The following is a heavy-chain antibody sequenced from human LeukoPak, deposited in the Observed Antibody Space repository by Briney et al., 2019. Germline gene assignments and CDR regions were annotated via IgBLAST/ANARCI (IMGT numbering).Heavy chain of an antibody. CDR2: IFSSESSNT. CDR1: NGSFSTYY. D-gene: IGHD5-24*01. CDR3: ARAGDGYYYYYYMDV. J-gene: IGHJ6*03. V-gene: IGHV4-59*08. Sequence: SETLSLTCSVSNGSFSTYYWGWIRQPPGKRLEWIGHIFSSESSNTNYNPSLNGRVTISVDTSKNQFSLTLNSVTAADTAVYYCARAGDGYYYYYYMDVWGKGTTVTVSS.